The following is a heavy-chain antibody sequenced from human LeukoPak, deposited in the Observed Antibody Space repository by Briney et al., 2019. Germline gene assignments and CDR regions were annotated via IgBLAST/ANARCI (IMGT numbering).Heavy chain of an antibody. V-gene: IGHV1-8*01. J-gene: IGHJ6*02. Sequence: ASVTVSCKASGYTFTSYDINWVRQAPGQGLEWMGWMNPNSGNTGYAQKFQGRVTMTRDTSISTAYMELSRLRSDDTAVYYCARVTYTVTIYYGMDVWGQGTTVTVSS. D-gene: IGHD4-11*01. CDR3: ARVTYTVTIYYGMDV. CDR1: GYTFTSYD. CDR2: MNPNSGNT.